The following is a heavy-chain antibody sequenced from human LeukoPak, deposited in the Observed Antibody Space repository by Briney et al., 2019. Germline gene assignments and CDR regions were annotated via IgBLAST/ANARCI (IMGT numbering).Heavy chain of an antibody. J-gene: IGHJ6*02. CDR3: AKVSYYDYVWGSYRHQYGMDV. V-gene: IGHV3-30*02. Sequence: TGGSLRLSCAASGFTFSSYGMHWVRQAPGKGLEWVAFIRYDGSNKYHADSVKGRFTISRDNSKNTLYLQMNSLRAEDTAVYYCAKVSYYDYVWGSYRHQYGMDVWGQGTTVTVSS. CDR1: GFTFSSYG. CDR2: IRYDGSNK. D-gene: IGHD3-16*02.